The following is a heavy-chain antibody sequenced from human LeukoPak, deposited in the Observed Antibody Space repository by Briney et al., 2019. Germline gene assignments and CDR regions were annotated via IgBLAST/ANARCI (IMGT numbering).Heavy chain of an antibody. CDR2: VNHSGST. J-gene: IGHJ4*02. V-gene: IGHV4-34*01. CDR3: ARGLDDTTILTLFDY. Sequence: SETLSLXCAVYGESFSGYYWSWIRQPPGRGPEWIGEVNHSGSTNYNPSLKSRVTISVDTSKNQFSLKLSSVTAADTALYYCARGLDDTTILTLFDYWGQGTLVTVSS. D-gene: IGHD5-18*01. CDR1: GESFSGYY.